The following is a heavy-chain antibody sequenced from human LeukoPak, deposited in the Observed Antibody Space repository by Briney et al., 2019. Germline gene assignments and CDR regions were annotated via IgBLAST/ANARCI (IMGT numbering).Heavy chain of an antibody. J-gene: IGHJ4*02. V-gene: IGHV3-23*01. Sequence: GGSLRLSCAASGFTFSSFAMSWVRQAPGKGLEWVSAISGSGGSTYYADSVKGRFPISRDNYKNTMYLQMNSLRAEDTAVYYCAKESSSWLFDYWGQGTLVTVSS. CDR3: AKESSSWLFDY. CDR2: ISGSGGST. D-gene: IGHD6-13*01. CDR1: GFTFSSFA.